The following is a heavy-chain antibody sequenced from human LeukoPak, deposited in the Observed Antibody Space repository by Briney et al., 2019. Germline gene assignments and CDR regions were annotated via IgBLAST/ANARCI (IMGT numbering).Heavy chain of an antibody. J-gene: IGHJ4*02. V-gene: IGHV3-30*04. CDR3: ARYRLNSFDY. Sequence: PGRSLRLSCAASGFTFSSYAMHWVRQAPGKGLEWVAVISYDGSNKYYADSVKGRFTISRDNSKNTLYPQMNSLRAEDTAVYYCARYRLNSFDYWGQGTLVTASS. CDR2: ISYDGSNK. D-gene: IGHD2-8*01. CDR1: GFTFSSYA.